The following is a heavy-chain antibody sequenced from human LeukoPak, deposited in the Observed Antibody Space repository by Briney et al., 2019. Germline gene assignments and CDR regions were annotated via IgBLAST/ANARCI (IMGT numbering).Heavy chain of an antibody. J-gene: IGHJ4*02. D-gene: IGHD3-10*01. CDR2: IYYSGST. CDR1: GASISSYY. CDR3: ASNYYGSGSLDY. V-gene: IGHV4-59*08. Sequence: SETLSLTCTVSGASISSYYWTWIRQPPGKELDWIGYIYYSGSTNYNPSLKSRVTISVDTSKNQFSLKLSSVTAADTAVYYCASNYYGSGSLDYWGQGTLVTVSS.